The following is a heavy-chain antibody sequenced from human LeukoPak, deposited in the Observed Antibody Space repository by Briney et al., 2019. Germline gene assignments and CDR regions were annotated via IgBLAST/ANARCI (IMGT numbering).Heavy chain of an antibody. CDR3: ARVYWNYAFDI. CDR2: IYYSGST. J-gene: IGHJ3*02. CDR1: GGSISSGDYY. Sequence: SETLSLTCTVSGGSISSGDYYWSWIRQPLGKGLEWTGYIYYSGSTYYNPSLKSRVTISVDTSKNQFSLKLSSVTAADTAVYYCARVYWNYAFDIWGQGTMVTVSS. V-gene: IGHV4-30-4*08. D-gene: IGHD1-7*01.